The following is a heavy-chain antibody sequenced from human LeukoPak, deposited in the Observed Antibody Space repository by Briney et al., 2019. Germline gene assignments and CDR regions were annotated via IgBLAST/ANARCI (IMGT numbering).Heavy chain of an antibody. CDR1: GFTVSSNY. Sequence: GGSLRLSCAASGFTVSSNYMSWVRQAPGKGLEWVSVIYSGGSTYYADSVKGRFTISRDNSKNTLYLQMNSLRAEDTAVYYCAKSNYYGSERDAFDIWGQGTMVTVSS. CDR2: IYSGGST. J-gene: IGHJ3*02. CDR3: AKSNYYGSERDAFDI. V-gene: IGHV3-66*01. D-gene: IGHD3-10*01.